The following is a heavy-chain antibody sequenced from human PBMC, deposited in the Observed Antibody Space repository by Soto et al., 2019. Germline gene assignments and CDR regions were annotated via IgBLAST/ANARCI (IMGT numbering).Heavy chain of an antibody. V-gene: IGHV1-3*01. Sequence: QVQLVQSGAAVKKPGASVKVSCKASGYTFTSYAMHWVRQAPGQRLEWMGWINAGNGNTKYAQKFQGRVTITRDTSASTTYRELSSLRYEDTAVYYCASDVPDSSSYSYKRGFYGMDVWGQGTTVTVSS. CDR3: ASDVPDSSSYSYKRGFYGMDV. J-gene: IGHJ6*02. CDR1: GYTFTSYA. D-gene: IGHD6-13*01. CDR2: INAGNGNT.